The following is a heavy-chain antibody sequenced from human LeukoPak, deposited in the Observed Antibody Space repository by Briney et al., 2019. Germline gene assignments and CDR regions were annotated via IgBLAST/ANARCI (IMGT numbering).Heavy chain of an antibody. CDR3: TRNTVAAAGDD. J-gene: IGHJ4*02. Sequence: GGSLRLSCAASGFTFSSYWMHWVRQAPGKGLVWVSRINSDGSTTNYADSVKGRFTISRDNAKNTLYLQMNSLRAEDTAVYYCTRNTVAAAGDDWGQGTLVTVSS. CDR1: GFTFSSYW. V-gene: IGHV3-74*01. CDR2: INSDGSTT. D-gene: IGHD6-13*01.